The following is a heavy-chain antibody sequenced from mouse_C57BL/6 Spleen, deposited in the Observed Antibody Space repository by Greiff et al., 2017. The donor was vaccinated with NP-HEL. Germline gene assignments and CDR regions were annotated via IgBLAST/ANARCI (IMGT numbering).Heavy chain of an antibody. V-gene: IGHV14-4*01. CDR2: IDPENGDT. CDR3: TTTVVDFDY. J-gene: IGHJ2*01. Sequence: VQLQQSGAELVRPGASVKLSCTASGFNIKDDYMHWVKQRPEQGLEWIGWIDPENGDTAYASKFQGKATITADTSSNTAYLQLSSLTSEDTAVYYCTTTVVDFDYWGQGTTLTVSS. D-gene: IGHD1-1*01. CDR1: GFNIKDDY.